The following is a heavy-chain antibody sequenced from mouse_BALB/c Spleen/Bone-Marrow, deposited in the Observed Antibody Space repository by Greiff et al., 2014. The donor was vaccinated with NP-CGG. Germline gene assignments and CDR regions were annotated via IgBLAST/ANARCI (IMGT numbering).Heavy chain of an antibody. V-gene: IGHV7-3*02. Sequence: EVMLVESGGGLVQPGGPLRLSCATPGFTFTDYYMSWVRQPPGKALEWLGFIRNRANGYTTEFSASVKGRFTISRDNSQSILYLQINTLRAEDSDTYYCARYDGYSDNAMDYWGQGTSVTVSS. J-gene: IGHJ4*01. CDR1: GFTFTDYY. CDR3: ARYDGYSDNAMDY. D-gene: IGHD2-3*01. CDR2: IRNRANGYTT.